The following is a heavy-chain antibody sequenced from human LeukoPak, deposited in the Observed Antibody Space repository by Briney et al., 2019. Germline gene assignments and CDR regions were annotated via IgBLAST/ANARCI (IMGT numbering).Heavy chain of an antibody. Sequence: PGGSLRLPCAASGFSFSSYTMNWVRLAPGRGLEWVSSIIGTSEMHYADSVKGRFTVSRDNDKNSLFLQLYSLSVEDTAVYYCTRAIIVALGTGPFDIWGQGTVVTVSS. CDR3: TRAIIVALGTGPFDI. CDR1: GFSFSSYT. J-gene: IGHJ3*02. V-gene: IGHV3-21*06. D-gene: IGHD6-13*01. CDR2: IIGTSEM.